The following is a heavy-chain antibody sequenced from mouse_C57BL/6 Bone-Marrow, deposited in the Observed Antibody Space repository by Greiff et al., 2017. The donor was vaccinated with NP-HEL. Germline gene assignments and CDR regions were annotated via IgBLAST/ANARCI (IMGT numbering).Heavy chain of an antibody. V-gene: IGHV1-64*01. CDR1: GYTFTSSW. CDR3: AYSSGFAY. CDR2: IHPNSGSP. J-gene: IGHJ3*01. Sequence: QVQLQQPGAELVKPGASVKLSCKASGYTFTSSWMHWVKQRPGQGLEWIGMIHPNSGSPNSIEKFKSKATLTVDPSSSTAYMQLSSLTSEDSAVYYCAYSSGFAYWGQGTLVTVSA. D-gene: IGHD3-2*02.